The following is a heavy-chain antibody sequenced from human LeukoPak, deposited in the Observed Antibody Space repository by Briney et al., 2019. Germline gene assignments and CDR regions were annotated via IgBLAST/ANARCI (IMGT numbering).Heavy chain of an antibody. J-gene: IGHJ4*02. CDR3: ARFLWRAGGFDY. Sequence: ASVKVSCKASGYTFTGYYMHWVRQAPGQGLEWKGWINPNSGGTNYAQKFQGRVTMTRDTSISTAYMELSRLRSDDTAVYYCARFLWRAGGFDYWGQGTLVTVSS. CDR2: INPNSGGT. V-gene: IGHV1-2*02. D-gene: IGHD1-14*01. CDR1: GYTFTGYY.